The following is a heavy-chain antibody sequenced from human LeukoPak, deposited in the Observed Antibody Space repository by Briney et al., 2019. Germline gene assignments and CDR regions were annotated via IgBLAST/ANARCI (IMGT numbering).Heavy chain of an antibody. CDR3: AKDRGYSFDS. V-gene: IGHV3-23*01. CDR2: ISANGGKI. J-gene: IGHJ4*02. D-gene: IGHD3-10*01. Sequence: PSGTLSLTCAVSGGSISSSNWWSWVRQAPGKGLEWVSAISANGGKIYYADSVRGRFTLSRDNSKNTLYLQMNSLRAEDTAIYYCAKDRGYSFDSWGQGTLVTVSS. CDR1: GGSISSSN.